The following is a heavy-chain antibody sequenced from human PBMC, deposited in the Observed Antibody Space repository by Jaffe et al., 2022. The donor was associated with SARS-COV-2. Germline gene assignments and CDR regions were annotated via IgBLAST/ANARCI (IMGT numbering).Heavy chain of an antibody. CDR1: GGSISSYY. J-gene: IGHJ3*02. CDR3: ASGSIAVAGPDAFDI. V-gene: IGHV4-59*01. D-gene: IGHD6-19*01. CDR2: IYYSGST. Sequence: QLQLQESGPGLVKPSETLSLTCTVSGGSISSYYWSWIRQPPGKGLEWIGYIYYSGSTNYNPSLKSRVTISVDTSKNQFSLKLSSVTAADTAVYYCASGSIAVAGPDAFDIWGQGTMVTVSS.